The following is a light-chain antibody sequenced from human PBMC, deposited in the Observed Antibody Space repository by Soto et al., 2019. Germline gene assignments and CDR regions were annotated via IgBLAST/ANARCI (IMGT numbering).Light chain of an antibody. Sequence: EIVLTQSPATLSLSPGARATLSCRASPSVSSYLAWYQQKPGQAPRLLIYDASNRATGIPARFSGSGSGTDFTLTISSLEPEAFAVYYCQQRSNWPWTFGQGTKVEIK. CDR1: PSVSSY. V-gene: IGKV3-11*01. CDR2: DAS. CDR3: QQRSNWPWT. J-gene: IGKJ1*01.